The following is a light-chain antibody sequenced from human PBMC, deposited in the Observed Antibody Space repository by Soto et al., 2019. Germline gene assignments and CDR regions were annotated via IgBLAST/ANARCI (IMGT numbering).Light chain of an antibody. CDR3: ASWDDSLNGPV. CDR2: DVS. V-gene: IGLV2-14*02. Sequence: QSVLTQPASVSGSPGQSITISCTGTSSNVGSYKLVSWYQQHPGKAPKLMIYDVSKRPSGVPDRFSGSKSGTSASLAISGLQSEDEADYYCASWDDSLNGPVFGTGTKVTVL. J-gene: IGLJ1*01. CDR1: SSNVGSYKL.